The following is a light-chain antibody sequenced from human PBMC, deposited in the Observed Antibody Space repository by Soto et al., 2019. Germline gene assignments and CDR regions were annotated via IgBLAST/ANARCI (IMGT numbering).Light chain of an antibody. CDR1: QSVGTN. Sequence: ETVMTQSPHTVSLSPGERATLSCRASQSVGTNLAWYQQQPGQPPRLLIYGASTRATDIPARFSGSGSGTEFTLTISSLQSEDFAVYYCQQYRNWPPITFGQGTRLEIK. V-gene: IGKV3-15*01. CDR3: QQYRNWPPIT. J-gene: IGKJ5*01. CDR2: GAS.